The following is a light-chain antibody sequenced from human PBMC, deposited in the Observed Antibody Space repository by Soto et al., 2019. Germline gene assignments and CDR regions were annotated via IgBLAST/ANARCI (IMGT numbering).Light chain of an antibody. CDR2: AAS. CDR3: QQGYSSAIT. Sequence: DIQMTQSPSSLSASVGDRVTITCRASQSISNYLNWYQQKPGQAPKPLIYAASSLQSGVPARFSAIGSGKDFTLIISSLQPEDFATYYCQQGYSSAITFGQGTKVDIK. V-gene: IGKV1-39*01. CDR1: QSISNY. J-gene: IGKJ1*01.